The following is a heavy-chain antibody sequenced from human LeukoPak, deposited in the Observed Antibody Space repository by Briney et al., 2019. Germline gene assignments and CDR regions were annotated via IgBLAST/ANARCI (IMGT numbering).Heavy chain of an antibody. CDR3: ASGTSMAAAYDAFDI. CDR1: GFRFRDYW. V-gene: IGHV3-7*01. CDR2: IKQDGSEK. D-gene: IGHD6-13*01. Sequence: GGSLRLSCAASGFRFRDYWMSWVRQAPGKGLEWVANIKQDGSEKYYVDSVKGRFTISRDNAKNSLYLQMNSLRAEDTAVYYCASGTSMAAAYDAFDIWGQGTMVTVSS. J-gene: IGHJ3*02.